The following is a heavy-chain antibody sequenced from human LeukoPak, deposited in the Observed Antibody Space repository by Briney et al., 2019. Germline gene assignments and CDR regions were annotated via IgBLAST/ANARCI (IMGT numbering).Heavy chain of an antibody. J-gene: IGHJ4*02. CDR1: GFTFSRYW. CDR2: INTDGSST. Sequence: GGSLRLSCVASGFTFSRYWMHWVRQAPGKGLVWVSRINTDGSSTSYTDSVKGRFTISRDNAKNTLYLQMSSLRAEDTAVYYCARDGSSGWSHDYWGQGALVTVSS. CDR3: ARDGSSGWSHDY. V-gene: IGHV3-74*01. D-gene: IGHD6-19*01.